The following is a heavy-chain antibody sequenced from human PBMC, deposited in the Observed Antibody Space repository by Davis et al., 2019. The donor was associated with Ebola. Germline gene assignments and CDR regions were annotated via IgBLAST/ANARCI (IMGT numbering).Heavy chain of an antibody. Sequence: PGGSLRLSCAASGFTFSSYSMNWVRQAPGKGLAWVSYISSSSITIYYADSVKGRFTISRDNAKNSLYLQMNSLRDEDTAVYYCARIMGIAAAPLLYYYYGMDVWGQGTTVTVSS. D-gene: IGHD6-13*01. CDR3: ARIMGIAAAPLLYYYYGMDV. CDR1: GFTFSSYS. V-gene: IGHV3-48*02. CDR2: ISSSSITI. J-gene: IGHJ6*02.